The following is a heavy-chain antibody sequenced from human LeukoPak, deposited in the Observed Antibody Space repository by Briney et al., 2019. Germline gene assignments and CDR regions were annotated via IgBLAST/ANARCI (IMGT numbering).Heavy chain of an antibody. V-gene: IGHV3-23*01. CDR3: AKDSGCSSTSCYLGYFDY. CDR1: GFSFGSFA. J-gene: IGHJ4*02. D-gene: IGHD2-2*01. Sequence: GGSLRLSCAASGFSFGSFAMSWVRQAPGKGLEWVSGIIGSGGTTFYADSVKGRFTISRDNSKNTLYLQMDSLRAEDTAVYYCAKDSGCSSTSCYLGYFDYWGQGTLVTVSS. CDR2: IIGSGGTT.